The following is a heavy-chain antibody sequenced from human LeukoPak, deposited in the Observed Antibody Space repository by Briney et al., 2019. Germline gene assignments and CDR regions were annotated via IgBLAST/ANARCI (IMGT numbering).Heavy chain of an antibody. CDR1: GFTFSSYG. CDR3: ARDRIIEAFDI. V-gene: IGHV3-30*02. Sequence: GGSLRLSCAASGFTFSSYGMHWVRQPPGKGLEWVSFIRYVGSNKYYADSVKGRFTISRDNAKNSLYLQMNSLRAEDTAVYYCARDRIIEAFDIWGQGTMVTVSS. J-gene: IGHJ3*02. CDR2: IRYVGSNK. D-gene: IGHD2/OR15-2a*01.